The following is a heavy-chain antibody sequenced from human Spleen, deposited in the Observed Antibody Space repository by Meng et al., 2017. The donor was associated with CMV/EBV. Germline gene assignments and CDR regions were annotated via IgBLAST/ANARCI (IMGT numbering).Heavy chain of an antibody. CDR3: ARDRCSSTSCSYYYGMDV. Sequence: SVKVSCKASGGTFSSYVISWVRQAPGQGLEWMGGSIPISGTANYAQKFQGRVTITTDESTSTTYMELSSLRSEDTAVYYCARDRCSSTSCSYYYGMDVWGQGTTVTVSS. CDR2: SIPISGTA. V-gene: IGHV1-69*05. J-gene: IGHJ6*02. D-gene: IGHD2-2*01. CDR1: GGTFSSYV.